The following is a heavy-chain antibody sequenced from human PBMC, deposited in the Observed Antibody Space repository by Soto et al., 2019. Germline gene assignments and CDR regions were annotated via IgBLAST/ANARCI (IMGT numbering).Heavy chain of an antibody. CDR1: GFTFSSYA. D-gene: IGHD3-9*01. Sequence: GGSLRLSCAASGFTFSSYAMSWVRQAPGKGLEWVSAISGSGGSTSYADSVKGRFTISRDNSKNTLYMQMNSLRAEDTAVYYCAKATYYAILTGYYQPYFDYWGQGTLVTVSS. CDR3: AKATYYAILTGYYQPYFDY. V-gene: IGHV3-23*01. J-gene: IGHJ4*02. CDR2: ISGSGGST.